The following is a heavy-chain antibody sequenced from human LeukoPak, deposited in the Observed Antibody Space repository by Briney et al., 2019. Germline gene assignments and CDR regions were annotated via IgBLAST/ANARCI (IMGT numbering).Heavy chain of an antibody. CDR3: AKRGPMVRGVISVSYFDY. CDR2: ISTRSSTI. D-gene: IGHD3-10*01. CDR1: GFTFSGYS. V-gene: IGHV3-48*01. J-gene: IGHJ4*02. Sequence: PGGSLRLSCAASGFTFSGYSMNWVRQAPGKGLEWVSYISTRSSTIYYADSVKGRFTISRDNSKNTLYLQMNSLRAEDTAVYYCAKRGPMVRGVISVSYFDYWGQGTLVTVSS.